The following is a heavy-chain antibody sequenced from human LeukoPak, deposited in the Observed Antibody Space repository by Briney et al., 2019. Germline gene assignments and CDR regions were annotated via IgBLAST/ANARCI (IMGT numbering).Heavy chain of an antibody. J-gene: IGHJ4*02. D-gene: IGHD6-13*01. CDR3: ARGWYSSSYFGR. CDR2: INHSGST. CDR1: GGSFSGYY. Sequence: KSSETLSLTCAVYGGSFSGYYWSWIRQPPGKGLEWIGEINHSGSTNYNPSLKSRVTISVDTSKNQFSLKLSSVTAADTAVYYCARGWYSSSYFGRWGQGTLVTVSS. V-gene: IGHV4-34*01.